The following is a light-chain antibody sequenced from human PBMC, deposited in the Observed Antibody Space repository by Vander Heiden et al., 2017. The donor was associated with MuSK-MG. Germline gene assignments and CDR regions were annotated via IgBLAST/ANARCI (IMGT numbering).Light chain of an antibody. CDR3: MQDSSTPPNT. V-gene: IGKV3-11*01. CDR1: QSDSSY. CDR2: DTS. Sequence: EVVLTQSPATPSLSPGERATLSCRASQSDSSYLAWYQQKPGQAPRLVIHDTSYRASGIPDRFSGSGSGTDFTLTISSLEPEDFAVYYCMQDSSTPPNTFGQGTQLEIK. J-gene: IGKJ5*01.